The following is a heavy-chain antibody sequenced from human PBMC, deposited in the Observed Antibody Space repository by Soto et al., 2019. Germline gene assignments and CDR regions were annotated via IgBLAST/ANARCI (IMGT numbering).Heavy chain of an antibody. CDR2: ISSSSSYI. D-gene: IGHD4-17*01. CDR3: ARASYYGDSDAFDI. V-gene: IGHV3-21*01. Sequence: GGSLRLSCAASGFTFSSYSMNWVRQAPGKGLEWVSSISSSSSYIYCADSVKGRFTISRDNAKNSLYLQMNSLRAEDTAVYYCARASYYGDSDAFDIWGQGTMVTVSS. CDR1: GFTFSSYS. J-gene: IGHJ3*02.